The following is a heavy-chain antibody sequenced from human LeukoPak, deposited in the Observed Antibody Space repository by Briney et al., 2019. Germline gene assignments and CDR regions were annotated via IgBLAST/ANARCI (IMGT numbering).Heavy chain of an antibody. CDR3: AKSMTLQWRGFFDL. J-gene: IGHJ2*01. D-gene: IGHD6-19*01. CDR2: ISDSGANT. V-gene: IGHV3-23*01. CDR1: GFTFSTYA. Sequence: GGSLRLSCAASGFTFSTYAMSWVRQAPGKGLEWVSTISDSGANTYHADSVRGRFTISGDNSKNTLYLQKNSLRADDTAIYYCAKSMTLQWRGFFDLWGRGTHVTVSS.